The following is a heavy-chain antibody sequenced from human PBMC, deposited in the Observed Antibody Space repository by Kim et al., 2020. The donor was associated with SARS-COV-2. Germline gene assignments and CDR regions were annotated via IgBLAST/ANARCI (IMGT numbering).Heavy chain of an antibody. CDR1: GFTFSNYA. CDR2: ITADPGST. J-gene: IGHJ6*02. Sequence: GGSLRLSCAASGFTFSNYAMNWVRQAPGKGLEWVSAITADPGSTYYVDSVKGRFTISRDNSKNTLSLQMSSLRAEATAVYYCATAVSQTYYYGMDVWGQGTTLTVSS. D-gene: IGHD2-8*01. CDR3: ATAVSQTYYYGMDV. V-gene: IGHV3-23*01.